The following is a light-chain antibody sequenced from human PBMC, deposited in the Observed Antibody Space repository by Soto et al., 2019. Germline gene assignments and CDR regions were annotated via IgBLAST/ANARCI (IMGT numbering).Light chain of an antibody. CDR3: QQYNDSFPYT. J-gene: IGKJ2*01. CDR1: QSISTW. V-gene: IGKV1-5*03. Sequence: DIQMTQSPSTLSASVGDIVTITCRASQSISTWLAWYQQKPGTAPKLLIYKASTLESGVPSRFSGSRSGTEFTLTVSSLQPDVFATYYCQQYNDSFPYTFGQGTKLEIK. CDR2: KAS.